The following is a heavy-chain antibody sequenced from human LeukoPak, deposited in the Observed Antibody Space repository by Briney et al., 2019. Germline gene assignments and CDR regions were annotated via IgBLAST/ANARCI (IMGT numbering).Heavy chain of an antibody. CDR2: IFYTGAT. V-gene: IGHV4-59*08. D-gene: IGHD1-26*01. J-gene: IGHJ3*02. Sequence: SETLSLTCTVSGGSISEYYWSWIRQSPGKGLEMIAYIFYTGATKYNPSLVGRVTISVDSSKNQLSLKVRSVTAVDTAIYYCVRHPPRATVGWAFDIWGQGTMVTVSS. CDR3: VRHPPRATVGWAFDI. CDR1: GGSISEYY.